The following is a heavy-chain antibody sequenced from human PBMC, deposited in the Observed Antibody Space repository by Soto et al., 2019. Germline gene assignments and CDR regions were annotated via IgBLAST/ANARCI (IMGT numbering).Heavy chain of an antibody. J-gene: IGHJ6*02. D-gene: IGHD3-10*01. V-gene: IGHV1-3*01. CDR2: INAGNGNT. CDR1: GYTFTSYA. CDR3: ARDPTYYYGSGLYGKDV. Sequence: ASVKVSCKASGYTFTSYAMHWVRQAPGQRLEWMGWINAGNGNTKYSQKFQGRVTITRDTSASTAYMELSSLRSEDTAVYYCARDPTYYYGSGLYGKDVWGQGPTVTVSS.